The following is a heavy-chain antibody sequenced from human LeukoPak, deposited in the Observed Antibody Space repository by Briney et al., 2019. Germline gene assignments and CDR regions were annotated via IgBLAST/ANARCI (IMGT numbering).Heavy chain of an antibody. J-gene: IGHJ3*02. CDR3: ASPRVGATAFDI. D-gene: IGHD1-26*01. CDR2: INPIDSDT. Sequence: GAAPQTFTYGSGYSFTSYWNGWLLQMPGEGLVDMRMINPIDSDTRYSPSFQGQVTISADKSISTAYLQWSSLKASDTAMYYWASPRVGATAFDIWGQGTMLSVSS. CDR1: GYSFTSYW. V-gene: IGHV5-51*01.